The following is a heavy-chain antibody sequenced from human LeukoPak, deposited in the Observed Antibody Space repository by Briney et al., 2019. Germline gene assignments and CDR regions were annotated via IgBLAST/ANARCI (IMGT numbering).Heavy chain of an antibody. J-gene: IGHJ4*02. D-gene: IGHD6-19*01. V-gene: IGHV4-39*01. CDR3: ARAGSFDY. CDR1: GVSISSSSYY. CDR2: IYYSGST. Sequence: PSETLSLTCTVSGVSISSSSYYWGWIRQPPGKGLEWIGSIYYSGSTYYNPSLKSRVTISVDTSKNQFSLKLSSVTAADTAVYYCARAGSFDYWGQGTLVTVSS.